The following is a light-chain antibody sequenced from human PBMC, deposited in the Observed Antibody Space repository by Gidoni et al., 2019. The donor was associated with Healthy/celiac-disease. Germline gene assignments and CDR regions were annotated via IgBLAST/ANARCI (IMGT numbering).Light chain of an antibody. CDR2: QDS. CDR1: KVGDKY. J-gene: IGLJ2*01. V-gene: IGLV3-1*01. Sequence: SYELTQPPSVSVSPGQTASITCSGDKVGDKYACWYQQKPGQSPVLVIYQDSKRPSGITERFSGSNSGNTATLTISGTQAMDEADYYCQAWDSSTGVFGGGTKLTVL. CDR3: QAWDSSTGV.